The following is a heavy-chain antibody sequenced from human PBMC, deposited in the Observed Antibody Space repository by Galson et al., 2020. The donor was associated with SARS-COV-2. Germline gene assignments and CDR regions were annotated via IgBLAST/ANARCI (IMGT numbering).Heavy chain of an antibody. CDR2: IYYSGST. Sequence: SETLSLTCTVSGGSISSSSYYWGWIRQPPGKGLEWIGSIYYSGSTYYNPSLKSRVTISVDTSKNQFSLKLSSVTAADTAVYYCARHLHNTILGVVIIPGYFDYWGQGTLVTVSS. J-gene: IGHJ4*02. D-gene: IGHD3-3*01. CDR1: GGSISSSSYY. CDR3: ARHLHNTILGVVIIPGYFDY. V-gene: IGHV4-39*01.